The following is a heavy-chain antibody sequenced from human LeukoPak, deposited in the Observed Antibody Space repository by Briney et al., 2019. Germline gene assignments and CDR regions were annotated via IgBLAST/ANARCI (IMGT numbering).Heavy chain of an antibody. D-gene: IGHD2-15*01. CDR2: IYNSGST. CDR1: GGSISSSNW. Sequence: PSGTLSLTCAVSGGSISSSNWWSWVRQPPGKGLEWIGQIYNSGSTNYNPSLKSRVTISVDKSKNQFSLKLRSVTAADTAVYYCARPLSLGYCSGGSCYGRGAWFDRWGQGTLVTVSS. V-gene: IGHV4-4*02. J-gene: IGHJ5*02. CDR3: ARPLSLGYCSGGSCYGRGAWFDR.